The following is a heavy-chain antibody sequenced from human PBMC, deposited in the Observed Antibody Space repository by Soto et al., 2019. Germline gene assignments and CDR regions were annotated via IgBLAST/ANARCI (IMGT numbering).Heavy chain of an antibody. CDR1: GFYISSSSYY. J-gene: IGHJ4*02. V-gene: IGHV4-39*01. CDR3: ARLVYDSSGYRPG. CDR2: IYYSGST. D-gene: IGHD3-22*01. Sequence: SETLSLTCPVSGFYISSSSYYWGWIRQPPGKGLEWIGSIYYSGSTYYNPSLKSRVTISVDTSKNQFSLKLSSVTAADTAVYYCARLVYDSSGYRPGWGQGTLVTVSS.